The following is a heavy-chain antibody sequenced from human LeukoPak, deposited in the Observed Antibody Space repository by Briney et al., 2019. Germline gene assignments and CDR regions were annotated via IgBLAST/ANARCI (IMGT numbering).Heavy chain of an antibody. D-gene: IGHD3-10*01. Sequence: SETLSLTCAVYGGSFSGYYWSWIRQPPGKGLEWIGEINHSGSTNYNPSLKSRVTISVDTSKNQFSLKLSSVTAADTAVYYCARGRITMVRGVISWFDPWGQGTLVTVSP. CDR2: INHSGST. J-gene: IGHJ5*02. V-gene: IGHV4-34*01. CDR1: GGSFSGYY. CDR3: ARGRITMVRGVISWFDP.